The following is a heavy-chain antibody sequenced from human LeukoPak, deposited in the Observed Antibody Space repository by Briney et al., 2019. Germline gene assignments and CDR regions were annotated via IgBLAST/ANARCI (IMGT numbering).Heavy chain of an antibody. V-gene: IGHV3-30*18. CDR2: ISYDGSNK. Sequence: PGRSLRLSCAASGFTFSSYGMHWVRQAPGKGLEWVAVISYDGSNKYYADSVKGRFTISRDKSKNTLYLQMNSLRAEDTAVYYCAKDQELLWFGELLSFDYWGQGTLVTVSS. CDR1: GFTFSSYG. CDR3: AKDQELLWFGELLSFDY. D-gene: IGHD3-10*01. J-gene: IGHJ4*02.